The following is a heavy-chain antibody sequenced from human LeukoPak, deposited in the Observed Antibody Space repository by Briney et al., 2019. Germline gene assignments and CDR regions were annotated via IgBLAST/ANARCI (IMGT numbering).Heavy chain of an antibody. CDR3: ARLRGYCSGGSCYSDY. CDR1: GFTFSSYW. Sequence: GGSLRLSCAASGFTFSSYWMHWVRQAPGKGLVWVARINSDGSSAIHADSMKGRFTISRDNAKNTLYLQMNSLRAEDTAVYYCARLRGYCSGGSCYSDYWGQGTLVAVSS. J-gene: IGHJ4*02. V-gene: IGHV3-74*01. CDR2: INSDGSSA. D-gene: IGHD2-15*01.